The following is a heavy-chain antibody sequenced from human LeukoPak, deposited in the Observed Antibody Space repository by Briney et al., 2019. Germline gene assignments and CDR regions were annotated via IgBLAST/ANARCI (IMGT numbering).Heavy chain of an antibody. V-gene: IGHV1-58*02. CDR3: AAEDNGQWLVHGT. J-gene: IGHJ4*02. CDR2: IVVGSGNT. CDR1: GYTFTSYD. Sequence: SVKVSCKASGYTFTSYDINWVRQARGQRLEWIGWIVVGSGNTNYAQKFQERVTITRDMSTSTAYMELSSLRSEDTAVYYCAAEDNGQWLVHGTWGQGTLVTVSS. D-gene: IGHD6-19*01.